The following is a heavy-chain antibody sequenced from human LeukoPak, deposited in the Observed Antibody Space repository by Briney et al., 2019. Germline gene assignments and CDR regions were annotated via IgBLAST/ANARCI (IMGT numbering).Heavy chain of an antibody. CDR2: IKSKADGVAT. Sequence: GGSLRLSCAASGFTFNSYSMNWVRQAQGKGLEWVGRIKSKADGVATDYAARVKGRFIILRDDSRNTLYLQMNSLKTEDTAVYSCTTAGSSGYFFNYWGQGALVTVSS. V-gene: IGHV3-15*07. J-gene: IGHJ4*02. CDR1: GFTFNSYS. CDR3: TTAGSSGYFFNY. D-gene: IGHD3-22*01.